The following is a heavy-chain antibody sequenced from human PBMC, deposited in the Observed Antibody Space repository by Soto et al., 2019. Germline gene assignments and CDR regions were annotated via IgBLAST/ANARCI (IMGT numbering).Heavy chain of an antibody. CDR3: AKAGKTTVTTEFDY. Sequence: PGGSLRLSCAASRFTFSSYAMNWVRQAPGKGLEWVSTISGSGGSTYHADSVKGRFTISRDNSKDTLYLQMNSLRAEDTAVYYCAKAGKTTVTTEFDYWGQGTLVTVSS. V-gene: IGHV3-23*01. CDR1: RFTFSSYA. CDR2: ISGSGGST. J-gene: IGHJ4*02. D-gene: IGHD4-17*01.